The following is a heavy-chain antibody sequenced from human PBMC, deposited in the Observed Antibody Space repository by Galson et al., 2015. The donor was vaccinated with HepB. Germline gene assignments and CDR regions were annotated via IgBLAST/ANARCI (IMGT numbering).Heavy chain of an antibody. J-gene: IGHJ6*03. Sequence: SVKVSCKASGGTVSSYAISCVRQAPGQGLEWMGGIIPIFGTANYAQKFQGRVTITADESTSTASMELSSLRSEDTAVYYSAGAIRQQLVSVYYYYYMAVWGKGTTVAVSS. CDR1: GGTVSSYA. D-gene: IGHD6-13*01. V-gene: IGHV1-69*13. CDR3: AGAIRQQLVSVYYYYYMAV. CDR2: IIPIFGTA.